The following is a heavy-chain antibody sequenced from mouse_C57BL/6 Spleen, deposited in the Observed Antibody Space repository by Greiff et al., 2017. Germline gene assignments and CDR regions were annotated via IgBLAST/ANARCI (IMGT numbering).Heavy chain of an antibody. D-gene: IGHD2-4*01. Sequence: QVQLQQSGAELVRPGTSVKVSCKASGYAFTNYLIEWVKQRPGQGLEWIGVINPGSGGTNYNEKFKGKATLTADKSSSTAYMQLSSLTSEDSAVYFCARDRDYDGYWYFDVWGTGTTVTVSS. CDR1: GYAFTNYL. V-gene: IGHV1-54*01. CDR3: ARDRDYDGYWYFDV. J-gene: IGHJ1*03. CDR2: INPGSGGT.